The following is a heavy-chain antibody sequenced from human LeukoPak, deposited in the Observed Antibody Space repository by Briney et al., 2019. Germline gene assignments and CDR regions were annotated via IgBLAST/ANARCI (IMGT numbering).Heavy chain of an antibody. Sequence: SETLSLTCTVSGDSISSYYWSWIRQPPGKGLEWIGYIYYSGSTNYNPSLKSRVTISVDTSKNQFSLKLSSVTAADTAVYYCARVVGRDTACIDYWGQGTLVTVSS. CDR2: IYYSGST. V-gene: IGHV4-59*01. CDR3: ARVVGRDTACIDY. J-gene: IGHJ4*02. D-gene: IGHD5-18*01. CDR1: GDSISSYY.